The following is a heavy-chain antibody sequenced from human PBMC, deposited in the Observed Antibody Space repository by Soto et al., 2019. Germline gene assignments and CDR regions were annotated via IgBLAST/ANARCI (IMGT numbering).Heavy chain of an antibody. D-gene: IGHD3-3*01. CDR2: IYHSGST. V-gene: IGHV4-38-2*01. J-gene: IGHJ4*02. CDR3: ARVQMGIIGVVIRYYFEY. CDR1: VYSISSGYY. Sequence: PSETLSLTCAFSVYSISSGYYWGWIRQPPGKGLEWIGSIYHSGSTYYNPSLKSRVTISVDTSKNQFSLKLSSVTAADTAVYYCARVQMGIIGVVIRYYFEYWGQGTLVIVSS.